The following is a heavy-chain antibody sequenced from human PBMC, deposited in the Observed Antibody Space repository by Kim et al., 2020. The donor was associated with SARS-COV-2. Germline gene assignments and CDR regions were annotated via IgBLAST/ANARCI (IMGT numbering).Heavy chain of an antibody. Sequence: GGSLRLSCEVSAFNFDEYAMHWVRQAPGKGLEWVSSITWNSATIGYADSVKGRFTISRDSVKNSLYLQMNNVRAEDTGLYFCVRDRGLASALYYLDYWVQGTMVTVSS. CDR2: ITWNSATI. J-gene: IGHJ4*02. V-gene: IGHV3-9*01. CDR1: AFNFDEYA. CDR3: VRDRGLASALYYLDY.